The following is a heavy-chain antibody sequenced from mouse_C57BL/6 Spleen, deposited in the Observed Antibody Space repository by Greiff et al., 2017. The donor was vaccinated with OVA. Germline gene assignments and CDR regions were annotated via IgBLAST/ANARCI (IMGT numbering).Heavy chain of an antibody. D-gene: IGHD2-3*01. V-gene: IGHV1-53*01. Sequence: QVQLQQPGTELVKPGASVKLSCKASGYTFTSYWMHWVKQRPGQGLEWIGNINPSNGGTNYNEKFKSKATLTVDKSSSTAYMQLSSLTSEDSAVYYCARPDGYYAYWYFDVWGTGTTVTVSS. CDR3: ARPDGYYAYWYFDV. J-gene: IGHJ1*03. CDR1: GYTFTSYW. CDR2: INPSNGGT.